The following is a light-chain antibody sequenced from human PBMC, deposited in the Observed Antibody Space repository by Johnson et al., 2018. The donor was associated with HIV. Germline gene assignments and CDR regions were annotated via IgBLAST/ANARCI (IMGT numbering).Light chain of an antibody. CDR3: GTWDSSLSAGENV. J-gene: IGLJ1*01. CDR2: DNN. V-gene: IGLV1-51*01. Sequence: QSVLTQPPSVSAAPGQKVTIYCSGSSSNIGNNYVSWYQQLPGTAPKLLIYDNNKRPSGIPDRFSGSKSGTSATLGITGLPTGDEADYYCGTWDSSLSAGENVFGTGTKVTVL. CDR1: SSNIGNNY.